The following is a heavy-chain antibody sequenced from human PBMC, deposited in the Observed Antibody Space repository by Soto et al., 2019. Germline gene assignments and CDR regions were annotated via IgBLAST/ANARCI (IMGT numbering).Heavy chain of an antibody. D-gene: IGHD1-26*01. CDR2: ISGSGGST. CDR1: GFTFSSYA. J-gene: IGHJ5*02. CDR3: AKDPYYSRVQLNWFDP. Sequence: GGSLRLSCAASGFTFSSYAMSWVRQAPGKGLEWVSAISGSGGSTYYADSVKGRFTISRDNSKNTLYLQMNSLRAEDTAVYYCAKDPYYSRVQLNWFDPWGQGTLVTVSS. V-gene: IGHV3-23*01.